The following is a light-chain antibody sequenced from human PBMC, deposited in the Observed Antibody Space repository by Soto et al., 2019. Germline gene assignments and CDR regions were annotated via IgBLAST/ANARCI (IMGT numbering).Light chain of an antibody. V-gene: IGKV3D-20*02. J-gene: IGKJ5*01. CDR1: QSVSSSY. Sequence: EIVLTQSPGTLSLSPGERATLSCRASQSVSSSYLAWYQQKPGQAPRLLIYGASSRATGIPARFSGSGSETDFTLTISSLEPEDFGVYYCQQRSNWITFGQGTRLEIK. CDR2: GAS. CDR3: QQRSNWIT.